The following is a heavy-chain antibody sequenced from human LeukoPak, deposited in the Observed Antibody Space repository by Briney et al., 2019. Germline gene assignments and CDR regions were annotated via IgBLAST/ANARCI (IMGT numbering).Heavy chain of an antibody. Sequence: GRSLRLSCAASGFTFDDYGMSWVRQAPGKGLEWVPGINWNGGSTSYADSVRGRFTISRDNAKNSLYLQMNSLRAEDTALYYCARADQLLYDYWGQRTLVTVSS. CDR2: INWNGGST. V-gene: IGHV3-20*04. D-gene: IGHD2-2*02. CDR3: ARADQLLYDY. CDR1: GFTFDDYG. J-gene: IGHJ4*02.